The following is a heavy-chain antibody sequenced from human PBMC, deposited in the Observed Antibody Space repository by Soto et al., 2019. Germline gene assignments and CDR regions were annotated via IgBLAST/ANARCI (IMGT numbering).Heavy chain of an antibody. J-gene: IGHJ6*02. CDR2: ISYDGSNK. D-gene: IGHD1-7*01. V-gene: IGHV3-30-3*01. Sequence: QVQLVESGGGVVQPGRSLRLSCAASGFTFSSYAMHWVRQAPGQGLEWVALISYDGSNKYYADSVKGRFTISRDNSKNTLYLQMNGLRPEDTAVYHCARDQGGTTLYYHGMDVWGQGTTVTVSS. CDR3: ARDQGGTTLYYHGMDV. CDR1: GFTFSSYA.